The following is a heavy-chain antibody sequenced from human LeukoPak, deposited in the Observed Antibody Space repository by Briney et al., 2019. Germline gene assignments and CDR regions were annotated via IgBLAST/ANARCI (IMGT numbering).Heavy chain of an antibody. CDR2: ITAYDGDT. CDR3: ARDWQLPSGPDVFDI. D-gene: IGHD1-1*01. V-gene: IGHV1-18*01. CDR1: GFSFPSYG. J-gene: IGHJ3*02. Sequence: ASVKVSFKASGFSFPSYGISWVRQAPGQGLEWIGWITAYDGDTNYAETFQGRVTMATDTSTSTASMELWSLRSDDTAVYYCARDWQLPSGPDVFDIWGQGTVVTVSS.